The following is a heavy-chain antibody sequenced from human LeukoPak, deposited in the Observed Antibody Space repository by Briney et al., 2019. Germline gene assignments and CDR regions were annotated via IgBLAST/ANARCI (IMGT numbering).Heavy chain of an antibody. CDR3: ARLAKGYCSGGSCWSDY. V-gene: IGHV5-51*01. Sequence: GESLKISCKGSGYSFTSYWSGWVRQMPGKGLEWMGIIYPGDSDTRYSPSFQGQVTISADKSISPAYLQWSSLKASDTAMYYCARLAKGYCSGGSCWSDYWGQGTLVTVSS. CDR1: GYSFTSYW. J-gene: IGHJ4*02. CDR2: IYPGDSDT. D-gene: IGHD2-15*01.